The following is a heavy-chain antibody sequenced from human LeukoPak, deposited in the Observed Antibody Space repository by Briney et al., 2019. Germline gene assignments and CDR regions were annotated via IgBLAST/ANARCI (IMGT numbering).Heavy chain of an antibody. CDR2: ISAYNGNT. V-gene: IGHV1-18*04. Sequence: ASVKVSCKASGYTFTGYYMHWVRQAPGQGLEWMGWISAYNGNTNYAQKLQGRVTMTTDTSTSTAYMELRSLRSDDTAVYYCARDDIAAADNWFDPWGQGTLVTVSS. J-gene: IGHJ5*02. CDR3: ARDDIAAADNWFDP. CDR1: GYTFTGYY. D-gene: IGHD6-13*01.